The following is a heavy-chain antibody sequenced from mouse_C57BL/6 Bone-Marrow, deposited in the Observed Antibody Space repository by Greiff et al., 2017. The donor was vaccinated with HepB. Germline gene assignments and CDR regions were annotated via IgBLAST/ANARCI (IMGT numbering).Heavy chain of an antibody. V-gene: IGHV1-69*01. CDR1: GYTFTSYW. Sequence: QVQLQQPGAELVMPGASVKLSCKASGYTFTSYWMHWVKQRPGQGLEWIGEIDPSDSYTNYNQKFKGKSTLTVDKSSSTAYMQLSSLTSEDSAVYYCARKDPVGTIDYWGQGTTLTVSS. CDR3: ARKDPVGTIDY. CDR2: IDPSDSYT. D-gene: IGHD3-3*01. J-gene: IGHJ2*01.